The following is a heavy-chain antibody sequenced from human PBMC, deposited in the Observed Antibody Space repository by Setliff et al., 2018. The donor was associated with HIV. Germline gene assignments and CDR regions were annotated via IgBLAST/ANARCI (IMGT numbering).Heavy chain of an antibody. J-gene: IGHJ4*02. CDR1: GYTFTSCF. D-gene: IGHD6-13*01. V-gene: IGHV1-46*01. CDR2: INPSDGTT. CDR3: AKEYHTEATGRRLANYFDY. Sequence: GASVKVSCKASGYTFTSCFMHWVRQAPGQGLEYIGIINPSDGTTAYVERFQGGVSMTSDTSTSTVYMEMSNLRSEDTAIYYCAKEYHTEATGRRLANYFDYWGQGTLVTVSS.